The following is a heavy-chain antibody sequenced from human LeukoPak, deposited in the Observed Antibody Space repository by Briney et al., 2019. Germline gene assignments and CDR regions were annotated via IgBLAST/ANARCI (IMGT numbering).Heavy chain of an antibody. Sequence: GGSLRLSCAASGFTFSSYSMTWVRQAPGKGLEWVSYISSSSSTIYYADSVKGRFTISRDNAKNSLYLQMNSLRAEDTAVYYCARGPQYYDFWSGYNDAFDIWGQGTMVTVSS. CDR1: GFTFSSYS. D-gene: IGHD3-3*01. CDR3: ARGPQYYDFWSGYNDAFDI. V-gene: IGHV3-48*01. J-gene: IGHJ3*02. CDR2: ISSSSSTI.